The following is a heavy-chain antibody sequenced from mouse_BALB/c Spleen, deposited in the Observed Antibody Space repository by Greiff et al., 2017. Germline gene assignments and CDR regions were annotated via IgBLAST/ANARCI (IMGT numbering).Heavy chain of an antibody. CDR1: GFTFSSYA. Sequence: EVQVVESGGGLVKPGGSLKLSCAASGFTFSSYAMSWVRQSPEKRLEWVAEISSGGSYTYYPDTVTGRFTISRDNAKNTLYLEMSSLRSEDTAMYYCARELRSYAMDYWGQGTSVTVSS. J-gene: IGHJ4*01. CDR3: ARELRSYAMDY. D-gene: IGHD1-1*01. V-gene: IGHV5-9-4*01. CDR2: ISSGGSYT.